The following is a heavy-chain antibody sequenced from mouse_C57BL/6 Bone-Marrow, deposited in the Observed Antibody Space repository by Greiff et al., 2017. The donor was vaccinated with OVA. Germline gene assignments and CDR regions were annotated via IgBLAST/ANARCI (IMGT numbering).Heavy chain of an antibody. CDR1: GFSLSTSGMG. CDR3: ARREGLRYFDY. Sequence: QVTLKESGPGILQSSQTLSLTCSFSGFSLSTSGMGVSWIRQPSGKGLEWLAHIYWDDDKRYNPSLKSRLTISQDTSRNQVFLKITSVDTADTATYYCARREGLRYFDYWGQGTTLTVSS. J-gene: IGHJ2*01. D-gene: IGHD2-4*01. V-gene: IGHV8-12*01. CDR2: IYWDDDK.